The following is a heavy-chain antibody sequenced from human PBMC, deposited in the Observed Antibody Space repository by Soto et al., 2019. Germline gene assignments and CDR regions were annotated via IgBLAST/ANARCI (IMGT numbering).Heavy chain of an antibody. J-gene: IGHJ4*02. D-gene: IGHD1-20*01. Sequence: EASVKVSCKASGYTFTSYGISWVRQAPGQGLEWMGWISAYNGNTNYAQKLQGRVTMTTDTSTSTAYMELSSLRSEDTAVYYCARDLINWNYFDYWGQGTLVTVSS. CDR1: GYTFTSYG. CDR3: ARDLINWNYFDY. CDR2: ISAYNGNT. V-gene: IGHV1-18*01.